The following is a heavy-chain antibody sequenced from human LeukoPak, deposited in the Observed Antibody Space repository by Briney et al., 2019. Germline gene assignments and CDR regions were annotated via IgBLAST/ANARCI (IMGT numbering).Heavy chain of an antibody. CDR1: GYTFTSYG. Sequence: ASVKVSCKASGYTFTSYGISWVRQAPGQGLEWMGWLSAYNGNTNYAQKLQGRVTMTTDTSTSTAYMELSSLRSEDTAVYYCARARSIVVVTAIEVGYYFDYWGQGTLVTVSS. J-gene: IGHJ4*02. CDR3: ARARSIVVVTAIEVGYYFDY. V-gene: IGHV1-18*01. D-gene: IGHD2-21*02. CDR2: LSAYNGNT.